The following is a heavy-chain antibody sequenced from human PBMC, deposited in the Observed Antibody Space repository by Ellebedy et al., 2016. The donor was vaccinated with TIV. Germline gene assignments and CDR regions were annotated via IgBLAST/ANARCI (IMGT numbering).Heavy chain of an antibody. CDR3: AREASGGSCYGY. D-gene: IGHD2-15*01. CDR2: INPNSGGT. V-gene: IGHV1-2*02. J-gene: IGHJ4*02. CDR1: GYTFTGYY. Sequence: ASVKVSCXASGYTFTGYYMHWVRQAPGQGLEWMGWINPNSGGTNYAQKFQGRVTMTRDTSISTAYMELSRLRSDDTAVYYCAREASGGSCYGYWGQGTLVTVSS.